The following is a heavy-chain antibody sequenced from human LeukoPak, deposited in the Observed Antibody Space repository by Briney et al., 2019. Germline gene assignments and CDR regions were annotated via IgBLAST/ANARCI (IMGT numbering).Heavy chain of an antibody. Sequence: SETLSLTCTVSGGSISSYYWSWIRQPPGKGLEWIGYIYYSGSTNYNPSLKSRVTISVDTSKNQFSLKLSSVTAADTAVYYCTRIKYYYDSSGYAHWYFDLWGRGTLVTVSS. D-gene: IGHD3-22*01. V-gene: IGHV4-59*01. CDR1: GGSISSYY. J-gene: IGHJ2*01. CDR2: IYYSGST. CDR3: TRIKYYYDSSGYAHWYFDL.